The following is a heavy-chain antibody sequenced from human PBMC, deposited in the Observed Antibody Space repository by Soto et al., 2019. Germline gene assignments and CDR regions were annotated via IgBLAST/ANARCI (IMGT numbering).Heavy chain of an antibody. CDR2: IGSSGSTI. J-gene: IGHJ6*03. V-gene: IGHV3-11*01. CDR3: ARVGDEWGYYYYMDV. Sequence: QVQLVESGGGLVRPGGSLRLSCAASGFTFSDYFMSWIRQAPGKGLEWVSYIGSSGSTIHYADSVKGRFTISRDNDKNSLYLQMNSLRAEDTAVYYCARVGDEWGYYYYMDVWGKGTTVTVSS. CDR1: GFTFSDYF. D-gene: IGHD3-16*01.